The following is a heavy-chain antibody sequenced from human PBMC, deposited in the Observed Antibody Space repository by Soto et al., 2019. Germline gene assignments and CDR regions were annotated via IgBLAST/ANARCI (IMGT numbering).Heavy chain of an antibody. CDR3: ARQFPLGNCAETDWFEP. Sequence: SETLSLTCTVSGGSISSSSYYWGWIRQPPGKGLEWIGSIYYSGSTSYNPSLKSRVTISVDTSKNQFSLKLSSVTAADTAVYYCARQFPLGNCAETDWFEPLGQGTLVTVSS. V-gene: IGHV4-39*01. CDR2: IYYSGST. CDR1: GGSISSSSYY. J-gene: IGHJ5*02. D-gene: IGHD2-21*01.